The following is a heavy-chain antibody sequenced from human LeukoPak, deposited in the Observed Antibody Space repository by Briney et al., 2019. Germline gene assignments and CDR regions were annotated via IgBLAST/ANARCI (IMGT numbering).Heavy chain of an antibody. J-gene: IGHJ4*02. CDR1: GGSISSSSSY. D-gene: IGHD3-9*01. Sequence: SETLSLTCTVSGGSISSSSSYWGWIRQPPGKGLEWIGSIYYSESTYYNPSLKSRVTISVDTSKNQFSLKLSSVTAADTAVYYCARLSTLRSFDWLLWGDFDYWGQGTLVTVSS. V-gene: IGHV4-39*01. CDR3: ARLSTLRSFDWLLWGDFDY. CDR2: IYYSEST.